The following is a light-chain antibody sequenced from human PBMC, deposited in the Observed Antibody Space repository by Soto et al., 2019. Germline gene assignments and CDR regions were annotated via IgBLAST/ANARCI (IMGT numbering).Light chain of an antibody. V-gene: IGKV3-20*01. CDR1: QSVPKNY. CDR3: HQYATSPQT. CDR2: GAS. J-gene: IGKJ1*01. Sequence: EIVLTQSPGTLSLSPGERATLSCRASQSVPKNYLAWYQQEPGQAPRLLIFGASIRVTGIPDRFSGSGSGTNFILTISRLEPEDFVVYYCHQYATSPQTFGQGTKVEIK.